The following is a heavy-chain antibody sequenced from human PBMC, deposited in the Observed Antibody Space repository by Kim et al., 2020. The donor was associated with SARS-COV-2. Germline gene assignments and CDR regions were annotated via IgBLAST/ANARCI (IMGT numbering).Heavy chain of an antibody. CDR1: GGTFSSYA. V-gene: IGHV1-69*13. D-gene: IGHD3-22*01. CDR2: IIPIFGTA. J-gene: IGHJ5*02. CDR3: ARVNVPYDSSGYSFDP. Sequence: SVKVSCKASGGTFSSYAISWVRQAPGQGLEWMGGIIPIFGTANYAQKFQGRVTITADESTSTAYMELSSLRSEDTAVYYCARVNVPYDSSGYSFDPWGHGTLVTVSS.